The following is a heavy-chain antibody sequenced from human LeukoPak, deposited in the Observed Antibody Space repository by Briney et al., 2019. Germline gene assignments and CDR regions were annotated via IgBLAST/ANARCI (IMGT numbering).Heavy chain of an antibody. V-gene: IGHV4-59*03. CDR3: ASTQQWLAFDY. D-gene: IGHD6-19*01. Sequence: SETLSLTCAVSGGSINNYHWSWIRQPPGKGLEWIGCFYRSGSTTYNPSLKSRVTISVDASKSVFSLKLDSVTAADTAMYFCASTQQWLAFDYWGQGILVTVSS. J-gene: IGHJ4*02. CDR2: FYRSGST. CDR1: GGSINNYH.